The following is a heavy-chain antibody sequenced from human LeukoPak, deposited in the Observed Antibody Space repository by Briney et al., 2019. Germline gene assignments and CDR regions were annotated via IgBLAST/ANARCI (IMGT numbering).Heavy chain of an antibody. CDR2: IFSNGDT. CDR1: EFTVSRNY. CDR3: AKDRLVHDY. D-gene: IGHD6-19*01. Sequence: GGSLRLSCTASEFTVSRNYMLWVRQAPGKGLEWVSLIFSNGDTHYADSVKGRFTISRDNSKNTLYLQMNSLRAEDTAVYYCAKDRLVHDYWGQGTLVTVSS. V-gene: IGHV3-53*01. J-gene: IGHJ4*02.